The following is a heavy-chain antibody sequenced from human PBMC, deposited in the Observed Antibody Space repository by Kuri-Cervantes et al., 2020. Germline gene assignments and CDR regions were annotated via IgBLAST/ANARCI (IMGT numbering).Heavy chain of an antibody. CDR1: GYTFSSYA. V-gene: IGHV3-30-3*01. D-gene: IGHD1-26*01. CDR3: ARDGPGSGYGMDV. Sequence: GGSLRLSCAASGYTFSSYAMHWVRQAPGKGLEWVAVISYDGSNKYYADSVKGRFTISRDNSKNTLYLQMNSLRAEGTAVYYCARDGPGSGYGMDVWGQGTTVTVSS. J-gene: IGHJ6*02. CDR2: ISYDGSNK.